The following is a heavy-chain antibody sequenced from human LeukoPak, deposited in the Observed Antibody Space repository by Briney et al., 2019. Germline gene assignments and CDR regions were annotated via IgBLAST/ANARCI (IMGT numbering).Heavy chain of an antibody. V-gene: IGHV3-7*01. D-gene: IGHD6-25*01. Sequence: GGSLRLSCAASGFTFSSYWMSWVRQAPGKGLEWVANIKQDGSEKYYVASVKGRFTISRDNAKNSLYLQMNSLRAEDTAVYYCARWSRVGSGLYYIDDWGQGPWSPSPQ. CDR3: ARWSRVGSGLYYIDD. CDR2: IKQDGSEK. J-gene: IGHJ4*02. CDR1: GFTFSSYW.